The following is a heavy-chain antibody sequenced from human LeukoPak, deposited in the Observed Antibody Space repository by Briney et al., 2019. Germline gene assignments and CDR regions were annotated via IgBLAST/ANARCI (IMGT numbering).Heavy chain of an antibody. J-gene: IGHJ5*02. CDR1: GFTFSSYS. V-gene: IGHV3-21*01. D-gene: IGHD1-26*01. CDR2: ISSSSSYI. CDR3: ASGPHRRVGNWFDP. Sequence: GGSLRLSCAASGFTFSSYSMNWVRQAPGKGLEWVSSISSSSSYIYYADSVKGRFTISRDNAKNSLYLQMNSLRAEDTAVYYCASGPHRRVGNWFDPWGQGTLVTVSS.